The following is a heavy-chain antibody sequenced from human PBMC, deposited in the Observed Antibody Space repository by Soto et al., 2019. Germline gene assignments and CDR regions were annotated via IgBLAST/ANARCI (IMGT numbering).Heavy chain of an antibody. CDR2: IYYSGST. CDR3: ARHTIERVGAYYFAC. D-gene: IGHD1-26*01. J-gene: IGHJ4*02. Sequence: QLQLQESGPGLVKPSETLSLTCTVSGGSISSSSYYWGWIRQPPGKGLEWIGSIYYSGSTYYNPSLKSRVTMSVDTSKNQFSLQLSSVTAADTAVYYCARHTIERVGAYYFACWGQGTLVTVSS. CDR1: GGSISSSSYY. V-gene: IGHV4-39*01.